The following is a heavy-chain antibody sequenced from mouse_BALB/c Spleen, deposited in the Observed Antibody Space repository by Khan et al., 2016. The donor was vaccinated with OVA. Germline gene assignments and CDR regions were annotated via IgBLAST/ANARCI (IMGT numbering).Heavy chain of an antibody. CDR1: GFNIKDYY. Sequence: VQLQQSGAELVRPGALVKLSCKASGFNIKDYYLHWVKQRPEQGLEWIGWIAPENGETVYDPKFQDKASITGDPSSNTPYLQFRTPTSEDTADDCCARAGYFAWFAYWGQGTLVTVSA. CDR2: IAPENGET. V-gene: IGHV14-1*02. CDR3: ARAGYFAWFAY. J-gene: IGHJ3*01.